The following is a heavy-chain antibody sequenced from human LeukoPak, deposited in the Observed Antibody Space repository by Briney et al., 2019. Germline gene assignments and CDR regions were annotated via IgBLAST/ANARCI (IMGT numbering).Heavy chain of an antibody. CDR3: ATGSGWYWNYFDY. J-gene: IGHJ4*02. D-gene: IGHD6-19*01. Sequence: GGSLRLSCAASGFTFSSYEMNWVRQAPGKGLEWVPYISSSGSTIYYADSVKGRFTISRDNAKNSLYLQMNSLRAEDTAVYYCATGSGWYWNYFDYWGQGTLVTVSS. CDR1: GFTFSSYE. CDR2: ISSSGSTI. V-gene: IGHV3-48*03.